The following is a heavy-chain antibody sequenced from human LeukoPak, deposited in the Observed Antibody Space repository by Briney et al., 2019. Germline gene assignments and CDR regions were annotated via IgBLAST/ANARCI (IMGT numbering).Heavy chain of an antibody. CDR2: FDPEDGET. CDR3: ATELITIFGVVNWFDP. Sequence: GASVKVSCKVSGYTLTELSMHWVRQAPGKGLEWMGGFDPEDGETIYAQKFQGRVTMTEDTSTDTAYMELSSLRSEDTAVYYCATELITIFGVVNWFDPWGQGTLVTVSS. CDR1: GYTLTELS. J-gene: IGHJ5*02. D-gene: IGHD3-3*01. V-gene: IGHV1-24*01.